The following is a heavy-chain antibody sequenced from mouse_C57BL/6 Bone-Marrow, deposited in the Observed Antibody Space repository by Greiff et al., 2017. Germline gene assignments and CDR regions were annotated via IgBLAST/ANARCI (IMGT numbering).Heavy chain of an antibody. CDR3: ARPGIWSSWFAY. CDR1: GIDFSRYW. V-gene: IGHV4-1*01. CDR2: INPDSSTI. Sequence: PAAGIDFSRYWMSLVRRALGKGLERIGEINPDSSTINYAPSLKDKFIISRDTAKNTLCLEMSKVRSEDTALYDCARPGIWSSWFAYWGQGTLVTVSA. J-gene: IGHJ3*01. D-gene: IGHD1-1*02.